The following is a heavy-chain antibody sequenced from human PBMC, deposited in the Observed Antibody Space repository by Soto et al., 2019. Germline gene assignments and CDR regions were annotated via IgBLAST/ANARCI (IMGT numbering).Heavy chain of an antibody. CDR1: GITFIDYY. CDR2: ISSSSSYT. CDR3: SRNHVVPGWFDP. Sequence: HVQLAEARGGMVKPGGSLRLSCAAFGITFIDYYMSWIRQALGKWLELVSYISSSSSYTNYADSVKGRFTISRDNAKNSLYQQMNSLRAKEQAVNYCSRNHVVPGWFDPWGQRTLVTVS. V-gene: IGHV3-11*05. J-gene: IGHJ5*02. D-gene: IGHD3-16*01.